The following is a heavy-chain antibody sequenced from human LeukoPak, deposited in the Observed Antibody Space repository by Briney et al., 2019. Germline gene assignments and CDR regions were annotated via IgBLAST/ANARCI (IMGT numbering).Heavy chain of an antibody. Sequence: GGSLRLSCAASGFTFSSYSMNWVRQAPGKGLEWVSSNSGGSSYYADSVKGRFTISRDNSKNTLYLQMNSLRAEDTAVYYCAKDLGSSGWYIDYWGQGTLVTVSS. D-gene: IGHD6-19*01. CDR1: GFTFSSYS. V-gene: IGHV3-23*01. J-gene: IGHJ4*02. CDR2: NSGGSS. CDR3: AKDLGSSGWYIDY.